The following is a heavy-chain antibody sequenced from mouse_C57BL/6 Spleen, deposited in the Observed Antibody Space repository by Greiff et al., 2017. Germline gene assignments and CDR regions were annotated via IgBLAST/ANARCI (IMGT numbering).Heavy chain of an antibody. CDR1: GFTFSNYW. Sequence: EVKLVESGGGLVQPGGSMKLSCVASGFTFSNYWMNWVRQSPEKGLEWVAQIRLKSDNYATHYAESVKGRFTISRDDSKSSVYLQMNNLRAEDTGIYYCTDLLLPRNYFDYWGQGTTLTVSS. J-gene: IGHJ2*01. CDR2: IRLKSDNYAT. CDR3: TDLLLPRNYFDY. V-gene: IGHV6-3*01. D-gene: IGHD1-1*01.